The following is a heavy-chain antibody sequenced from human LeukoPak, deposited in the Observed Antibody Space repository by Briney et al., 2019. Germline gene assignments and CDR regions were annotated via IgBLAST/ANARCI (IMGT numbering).Heavy chain of an antibody. CDR1: GFTFSSYA. D-gene: IGHD3-16*02. V-gene: IGHV3-23*01. CDR3: AKDGPQVSAMDV. J-gene: IGHJ6*02. CDR2: ISGSGGST. Sequence: GASLRLSCAASGFTFSSYAMSWVRQAPGKGLEWVPAISGSGGSTYYADSVKGRFTISRDNSKNTLYLQMNSLRAEDTAVYYCAKDGPQVSAMDVWGQGTTVTVSS.